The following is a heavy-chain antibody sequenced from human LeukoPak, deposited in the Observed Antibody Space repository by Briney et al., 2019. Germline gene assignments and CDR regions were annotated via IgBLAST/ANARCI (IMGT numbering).Heavy chain of an antibody. Sequence: SETLSLTCAVSGGSISGETYYWGWIRQPPGKGLEWIGTISHSGYTHYNPSLKSRITISVDTSKNHFSLILTSVTAADTAVYYCARDLGIAAAGTGFDYWGQGTLVTVSS. D-gene: IGHD6-13*01. V-gene: IGHV4-39*07. CDR1: GGSISGETYY. CDR2: ISHSGYT. CDR3: ARDLGIAAAGTGFDY. J-gene: IGHJ4*02.